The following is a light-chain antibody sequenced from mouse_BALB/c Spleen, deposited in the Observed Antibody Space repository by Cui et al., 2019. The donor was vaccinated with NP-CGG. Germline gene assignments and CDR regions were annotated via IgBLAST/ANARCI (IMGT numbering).Light chain of an antibody. Sequence: QIVLTQSPAIMSASPGERVTMTCSASSSVSSSYLYWYQQKSGSSPKLWIHSISNLASGVPVRFSGSGSGTSYSLTINSQEAEDAATYYCQQWSSNPPTFGAGTKLELK. CDR2: SIS. J-gene: IGKJ5*01. CDR3: QQWSSNPPT. V-gene: IGKV4-79*01. CDR1: SSVSSSY.